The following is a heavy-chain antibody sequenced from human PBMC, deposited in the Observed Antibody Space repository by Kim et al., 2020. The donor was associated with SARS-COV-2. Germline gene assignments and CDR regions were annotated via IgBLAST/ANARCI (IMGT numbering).Heavy chain of an antibody. CDR1: GFTFSSYA. CDR2: ISYDGSNK. CDR3: AAAGTSDYYYYGMDV. V-gene: IGHV3-30*04. D-gene: IGHD6-13*01. Sequence: GGSLRLSCAASGFTFSSYAMHWVRQAPGKGLEWVAVISYDGSNKYYADSVKGRFTISRDNSKNTLYLQMNSLRAEDTAVYYCAAAGTSDYYYYGMDVWGQGTTVTVSS. J-gene: IGHJ6*02.